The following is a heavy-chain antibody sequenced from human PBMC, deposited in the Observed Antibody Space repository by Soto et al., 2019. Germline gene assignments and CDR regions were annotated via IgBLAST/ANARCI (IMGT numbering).Heavy chain of an antibody. CDR3: ARDGRYYYDSSGYLEYFQH. CDR2: IYSGGST. J-gene: IGHJ1*01. D-gene: IGHD3-22*01. CDR1: GFTVSSNY. Sequence: EVPLVESGGGLVQPGGSLRLSCAASGFTVSSNYMSWVRQAPGKGLEWVSVIYSGGSTYYADSVKGRFTISRDNSKNTLYLQMNSLRAEDTAVYYCARDGRYYYDSSGYLEYFQHWGQGTLVTVSS. V-gene: IGHV3-66*01.